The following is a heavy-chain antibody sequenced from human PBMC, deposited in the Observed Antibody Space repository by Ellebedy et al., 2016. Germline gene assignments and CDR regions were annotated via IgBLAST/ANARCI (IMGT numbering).Heavy chain of an antibody. CDR3: ARAEDSSGYVNI. CDR1: GGSISSYY. D-gene: IGHD3-22*01. V-gene: IGHV4-59*01. CDR2: IYYSGSN. J-gene: IGHJ4*02. Sequence: SETLSLTCTVSGGSISSYYWSWIRQPPGKGLEWIGYIYYSGSNNYNPSLKSRVTISVDTSKNQFSLKLSSVTAADTAVYYCARAEDSSGYVNIWGQGTLVTVSS.